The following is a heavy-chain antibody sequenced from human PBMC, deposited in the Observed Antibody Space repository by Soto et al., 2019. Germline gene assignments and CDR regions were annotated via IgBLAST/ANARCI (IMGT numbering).Heavy chain of an antibody. CDR3: AREVRDYDFWRTFDY. CDR2: ISAYNGNT. V-gene: IGHV1-18*04. CDR1: GYTFTSYG. D-gene: IGHD3-3*01. Sequence: QVQLVQSGAEVKKPGASVKVSCKASGYTFTSYGISWVRQAPGQGHEWMGWISAYNGNTNYAQKVQGRVTMTTDTSTSTAYMELRSLRSDDTAVYYCAREVRDYDFWRTFDYWGQGTLVTVSS. J-gene: IGHJ4*02.